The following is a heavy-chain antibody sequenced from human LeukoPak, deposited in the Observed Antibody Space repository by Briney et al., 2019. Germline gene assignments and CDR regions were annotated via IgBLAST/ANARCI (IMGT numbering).Heavy chain of an antibody. CDR3: AKEYSGSYWYFDY. CDR1: GFTFSSYG. D-gene: IGHD1-26*01. V-gene: IGHV3-30*18. Sequence: GGTLRISCAASGFTFSSYGIHWLRQAPGKGPQRVAAISYDGSNKFYADSVKGRFTISRDNSKNTLYLQMSSLRTEDTALYYCAKEYSGSYWYFDYWGQGTLVTVSS. J-gene: IGHJ4*02. CDR2: ISYDGSNK.